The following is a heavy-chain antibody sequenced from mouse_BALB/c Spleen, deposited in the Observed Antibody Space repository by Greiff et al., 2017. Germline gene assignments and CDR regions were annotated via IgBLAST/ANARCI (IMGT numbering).Heavy chain of an antibody. CDR3: ARHDDDSAWFAY. D-gene: IGHD2-3*01. J-gene: IGHJ3*01. V-gene: IGHV5-6-2*01. CDR1: GFTFSSYY. Sequence: EVNVVESGGGLVKLGGSLKLSCAASGFTFSSYYMSWVRQTPEKRLELVAAINSNGGSTYYPDTVKGRFTISRDNAKNTLYLQMSSLKSEDTALYYCARHDDDSAWFAYWGQGTLVTVSA. CDR2: INSNGGST.